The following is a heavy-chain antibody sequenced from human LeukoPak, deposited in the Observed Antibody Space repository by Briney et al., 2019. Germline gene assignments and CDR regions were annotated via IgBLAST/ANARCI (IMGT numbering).Heavy chain of an antibody. D-gene: IGHD6-25*01. J-gene: IGHJ3*02. Sequence: SVKVSCKASGGTFSSYAISWVRQAPGQGLGWMGGIILIFGTANYAQKFQGRVTITTAESTSTAYMELSSLRSEDTAVYYCARVLAAAGPRIDAFDIWGQGTMVTVSS. V-gene: IGHV1-69*05. CDR1: GGTFSSYA. CDR3: ARVLAAAGPRIDAFDI. CDR2: IILIFGTA.